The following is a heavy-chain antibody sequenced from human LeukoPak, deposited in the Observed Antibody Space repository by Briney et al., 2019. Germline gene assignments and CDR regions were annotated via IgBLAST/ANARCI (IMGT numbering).Heavy chain of an antibody. CDR2: INHSGST. Sequence: SETLSLTCAVYGGSFSGYYWSWIRQPPGKGLEWIGEINHSGSTYYNPSLKSRVTISVDTSKNQFSLKLSSVTAADTAVYYCARFGSGRPFDYWGQGTLVTVSS. CDR3: ARFGSGRPFDY. J-gene: IGHJ4*02. CDR1: GGSFSGYY. V-gene: IGHV4-34*01. D-gene: IGHD3-10*01.